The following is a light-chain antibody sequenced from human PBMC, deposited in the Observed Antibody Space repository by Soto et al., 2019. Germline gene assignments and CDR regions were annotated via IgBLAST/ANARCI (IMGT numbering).Light chain of an antibody. J-gene: IGKJ5*01. CDR2: AAS. CDR1: QSVSTN. CDR3: LQYNNCTLT. V-gene: IGKV3-15*01. Sequence: EIVMTQSPATLSVSPGERATLSCKACQSVSTNLTWYQQKPGQAPRLLVYAASTRAIGFPARFSGSGSGTEFTLTISSLQSEDVAVYYCLQYNNCTLTFGGGTRLEIK.